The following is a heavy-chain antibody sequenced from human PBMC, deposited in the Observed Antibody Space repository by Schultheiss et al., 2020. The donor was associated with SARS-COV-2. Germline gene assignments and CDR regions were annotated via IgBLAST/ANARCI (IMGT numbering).Heavy chain of an antibody. Sequence: GGSLRLSCAAFGFTFSGSAMHWVRQAPGKGLEWVSLISWDGGSTYYADSVKGRFTISRDNAQNSLYLRMNSLRDEDTAVYYCARGYSGYDFPDYGMDVWGQGTTVTVSS. CDR1: GFTFSGSA. D-gene: IGHD5-12*01. J-gene: IGHJ6*02. V-gene: IGHV3-20*04. CDR2: ISWDGGST. CDR3: ARGYSGYDFPDYGMDV.